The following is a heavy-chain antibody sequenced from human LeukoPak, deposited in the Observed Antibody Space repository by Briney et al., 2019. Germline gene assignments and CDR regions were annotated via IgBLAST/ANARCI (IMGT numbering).Heavy chain of an antibody. CDR2: IRYDGSDK. Sequence: PGGSLRLSCSASGFTFSTYGMHWVRQAPGKGLEWVAFIRYDGSDKYYADSVKGRFTISRDNSENTVYLQMNSLRAEDTAVYYCARDQGIAAAATTFDYWGQGTLVTVSS. CDR1: GFTFSTYG. J-gene: IGHJ4*02. CDR3: ARDQGIAAAATTFDY. D-gene: IGHD6-13*01. V-gene: IGHV3-30*02.